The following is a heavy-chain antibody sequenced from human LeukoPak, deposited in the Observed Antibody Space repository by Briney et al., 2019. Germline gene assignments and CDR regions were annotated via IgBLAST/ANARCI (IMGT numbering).Heavy chain of an antibody. J-gene: IGHJ5*02. CDR2: IIPIFGTA. D-gene: IGHD2-2*01. Sequence: SVKVSCKASGGTFSSYAISWVRQAPGQGLEWMGGIIPIFGTANYAQKFQGRVTITTDESTSTAYMELSSLRCADTAVYYCARERVVPAAANWFDPWGQGTLVTVSS. CDR3: ARERVVPAAANWFDP. V-gene: IGHV1-69*05. CDR1: GGTFSSYA.